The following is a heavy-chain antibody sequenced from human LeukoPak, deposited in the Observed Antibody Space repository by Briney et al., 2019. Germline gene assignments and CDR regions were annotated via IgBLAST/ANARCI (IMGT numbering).Heavy chain of an antibody. CDR3: ARRAYYFDY. Sequence: PGGSLRLSCAASGFTFSSYSMNWVRQAPGQGLEWVSYISSSSSTIYYADSVKGRFTISRDNAKNPLYLQMNSLRAEDTAVYYCARRAYYFDYWGQGTLVTVSS. J-gene: IGHJ4*02. CDR1: GFTFSSYS. V-gene: IGHV3-48*01. CDR2: ISSSSSTI.